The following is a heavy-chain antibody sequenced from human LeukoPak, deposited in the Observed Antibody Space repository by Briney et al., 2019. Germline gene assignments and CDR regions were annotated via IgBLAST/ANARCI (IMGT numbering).Heavy chain of an antibody. CDR2: MSGSGGFT. CDR3: GRVVSGGSEIDY. D-gene: IGHD3-10*02. Sequence: NPGGSLRLSCAASGFTFSSYAMSWVRQAPGKGLEWVSAMSGSGGFTYYADSVKGRFTISRDNSKNTLYLQMNSLRAEDTAVYYGGRVVSGGSEIDYGARGTLVTVPS. CDR1: GFTFSSYA. J-gene: IGHJ4*02. V-gene: IGHV3-23*01.